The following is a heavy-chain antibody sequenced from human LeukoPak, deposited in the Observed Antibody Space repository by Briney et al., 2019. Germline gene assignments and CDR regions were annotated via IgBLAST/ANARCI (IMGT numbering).Heavy chain of an antibody. CDR2: ISPSGDIT. J-gene: IGHJ4*02. D-gene: IGHD3-22*01. Sequence: GGSLRLSCAGSGFTFSRHGMNWVRQAPGKGLEWVSGISPSGDITYYADSVKGRFTISRDNAKNSLYLQMNSLRAEDTAVYYCARVPKNYYDSSGYIDYWGQGTLVTVSS. CDR3: ARVPKNYYDSSGYIDY. CDR1: GFTFSRHG. V-gene: IGHV3-21*01.